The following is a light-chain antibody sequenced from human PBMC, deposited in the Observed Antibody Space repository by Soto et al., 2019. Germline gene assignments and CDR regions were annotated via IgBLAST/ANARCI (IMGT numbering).Light chain of an antibody. CDR1: SGHSSYI. J-gene: IGLJ3*02. CDR3: ETWDRNSWV. CDR2: LEGSGSY. V-gene: IGLV4-60*03. Sequence: QPVLTQSSSASASLGSSVKLTCTLSSGHSSYIIAWHQQQPGKAPRYLMKLEGSGSYNKGSGVPDRFSGSSSGADRYLTISNLQSEDEADYYCETWDRNSWVFGGGTKLTVL.